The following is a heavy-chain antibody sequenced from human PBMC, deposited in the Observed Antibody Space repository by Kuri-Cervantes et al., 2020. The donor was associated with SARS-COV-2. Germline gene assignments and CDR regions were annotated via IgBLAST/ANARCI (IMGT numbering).Heavy chain of an antibody. Sequence: SETLSLTCTVSAAPLVRGYYYWYSIRQPPGKGLEWIGEINHSGSTNYNPSLKSRVTISVDTSKNQFSLKLSSVTAADTAVYYCARGTPPGGYSYGYTRKYYYYGMDVCGQGTTFTVSS. J-gene: IGHJ6*02. CDR2: INHSGST. CDR1: AAPLVRGYYY. V-gene: IGHV4-34*01. CDR3: ARGTPPGGYSYGYTRKYYYYGMDV. D-gene: IGHD5-18*01.